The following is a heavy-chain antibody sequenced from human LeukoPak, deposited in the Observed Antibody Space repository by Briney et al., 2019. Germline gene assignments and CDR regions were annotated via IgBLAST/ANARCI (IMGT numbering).Heavy chain of an antibody. CDR3: ARESIAAAYYYYYGMDV. D-gene: IGHD6-13*01. Sequence: PGGSLRLSCAASGFTFSSYGMHWVRQAPGKGLEWVSTISGSGGSTYYADSVKGRFTISRDNSKNTLYLQMNSLRAEDTAVYYCARESIAAAYYYYYGMDVWGQGTTVTVSS. CDR2: ISGSGGST. J-gene: IGHJ6*02. V-gene: IGHV3-23*01. CDR1: GFTFSSYG.